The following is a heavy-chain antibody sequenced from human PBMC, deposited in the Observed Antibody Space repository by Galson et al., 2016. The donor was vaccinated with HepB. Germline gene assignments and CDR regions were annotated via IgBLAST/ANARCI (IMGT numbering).Heavy chain of an antibody. CDR1: GFTVSRDY. D-gene: IGHD4-17*01. CDR2: IYSRGSA. V-gene: IGHV3-66*01. CDR3: ARDPNGDYFGAFDF. J-gene: IGHJ3*01. Sequence: SLRLSCAGSGFTVSRDYMSWVRQAPGKGLEWVSVIYSRGSAYYADSVKGRFTISRDNSKNTLYLQMNSLKAEDTAVYYCARDPNGDYFGAFDFWGQGTMVTVSS.